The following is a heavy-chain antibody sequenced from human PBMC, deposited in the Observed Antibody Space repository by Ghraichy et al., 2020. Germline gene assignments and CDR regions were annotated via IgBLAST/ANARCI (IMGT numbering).Heavy chain of an antibody. D-gene: IGHD6-19*01. CDR3: ARGGSGPEWLVFRY. V-gene: IGHV4-59*01. J-gene: IGHJ4*02. CDR2: IYYSGST. Sequence: SETLSLTCTVSGGSINTYYWSWIRQPPGKGLEWIGYIYYSGSTNYNPSLESRVTISVDTSKNQFSLKLSFVTAADTAVYYCARGGSGPEWLVFRYWGQGTLVTVSS. CDR1: GGSINTYY.